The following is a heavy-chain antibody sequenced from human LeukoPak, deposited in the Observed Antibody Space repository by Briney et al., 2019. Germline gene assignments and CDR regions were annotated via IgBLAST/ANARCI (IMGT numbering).Heavy chain of an antibody. Sequence: PGVSLRLSCAASGFTFSERYMDWVRQAPGKGLEWVGRIRNKSNSYSTEYAASVKGRFTISRDDSKKSLYMQMNGLKPEGTAVYFCGVGVSIANYYSYMDVWGQGTTVTVSS. J-gene: IGHJ6*03. V-gene: IGHV3-72*01. CDR1: GFTFSERY. CDR2: IRNKSNSYST. D-gene: IGHD1-26*01. CDR3: GVGVSIANYYSYMDV.